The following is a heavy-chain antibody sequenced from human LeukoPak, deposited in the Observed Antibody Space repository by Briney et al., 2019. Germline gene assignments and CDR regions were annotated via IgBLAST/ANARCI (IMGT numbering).Heavy chain of an antibody. CDR1: GGSFSGYY. CDR2: INHSGST. Sequence: SETLSLTCAVYGGSFSGYYWSWIRQPPGKGLEWIGEINHSGSTNYNPSLKSRVTISVDTSKNQFSLKLSSVTAADTAVYYCARASPWELLGLIDYWGQGTLVTVSS. D-gene: IGHD1-26*01. J-gene: IGHJ4*02. V-gene: IGHV4-34*01. CDR3: ARASPWELLGLIDY.